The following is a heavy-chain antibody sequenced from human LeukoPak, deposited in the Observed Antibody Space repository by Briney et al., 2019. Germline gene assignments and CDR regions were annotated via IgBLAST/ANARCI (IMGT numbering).Heavy chain of an antibody. CDR1: GYTFTSYY. CDR2: INPSGGST. CDR3: ARGRYDYGDNGGWFDP. Sequence: ASVNVSCKASGYTFTSYYMHWVRQAPGQGLEWMGIINPSGGSTSYAQKFQGRVTMTRDTSASTAYMELSSLRSEDTAVYYCARGRYDYGDNGGWFDPWGQGTLVTVSS. D-gene: IGHD4-17*01. V-gene: IGHV1-46*01. J-gene: IGHJ5*02.